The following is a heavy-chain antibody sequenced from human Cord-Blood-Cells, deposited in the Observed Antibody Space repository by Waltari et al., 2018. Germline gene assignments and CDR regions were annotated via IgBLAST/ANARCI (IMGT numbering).Heavy chain of an antibody. CDR1: GFTFSSYC. V-gene: IGHV3-30*18. J-gene: IGHJ3*02. D-gene: IGHD3-10*01. CDR3: AKDKSGAFDI. Sequence: QVPLVESGGGVVQPGRYLRLSCAASGFTFSSYCRHWVRQAPGKGLEWVAVISYDGSNKYYADSVKGRFTISRDNSKNTLYLQMNSLRAEDTAVYYCAKDKSGAFDIWGQGTMVTVSS. CDR2: ISYDGSNK.